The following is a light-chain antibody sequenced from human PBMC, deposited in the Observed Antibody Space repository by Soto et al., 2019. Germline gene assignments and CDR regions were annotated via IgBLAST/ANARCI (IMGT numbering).Light chain of an antibody. V-gene: IGKV1-39*01. CDR1: QSIRSY. J-gene: IGKJ5*01. Sequence: DIQLTQSPSSLSASVGDKVTITCRASQSIRSYLNWVQQKPGKAPKLLIYAASSLQSGVPSRFSGSGSGTDFTLTISSLQPEDFATYYCQQSYSTPSITFGQGTRLEIK. CDR3: QQSYSTPSIT. CDR2: AAS.